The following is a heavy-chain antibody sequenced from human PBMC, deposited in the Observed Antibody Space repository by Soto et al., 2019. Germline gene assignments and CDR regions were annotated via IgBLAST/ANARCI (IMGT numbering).Heavy chain of an antibody. V-gene: IGHV1-69*10. D-gene: IGHD2-15*01. J-gene: IGHJ4*02. CDR2: IIPTFDIV. CDR3: ARVPPGYCSGGACYPYYLDF. Sequence: SVKVSCKVSGDTFSSYGISWVRQAPGQGLEWMGGIIPTFDIVNYAQSFQGRVTITADKSTDTVYMELSSLKSEDTAVFYCARVPPGYCSGGACYPYYLDFWGQGTLVHVSS. CDR1: GDTFSSYG.